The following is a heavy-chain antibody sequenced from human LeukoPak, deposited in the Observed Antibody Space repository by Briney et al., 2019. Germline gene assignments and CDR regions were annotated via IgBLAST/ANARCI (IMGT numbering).Heavy chain of an antibody. CDR2: ISGGGSYT. Sequence: PGGSLRLSCAASGFTFSTYAMTWVRQAPGKGLEWVSGISGGGSYTYYADSVKGRFTISRDNSKNTLSLQMNSLRAEDTAVYYWAKDSRGTTTTIYYFDCWGQGTLVTVSS. D-gene: IGHD4-17*01. J-gene: IGHJ4*02. CDR1: GFTFSTYA. CDR3: AKDSRGTTTTIYYFDC. V-gene: IGHV3-23*01.